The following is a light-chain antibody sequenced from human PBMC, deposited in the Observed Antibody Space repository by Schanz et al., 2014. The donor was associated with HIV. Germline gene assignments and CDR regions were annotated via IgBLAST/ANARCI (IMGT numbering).Light chain of an antibody. Sequence: IQLTQSPSSLSASAGDRVTITCRASQGISSYLAWYQQKPGKAPKLLIYAASSLQSGVPSRFSGSGSGTDFTLTISSLQPEDFATYYCQQHNEFPFTFGQGTRLEIK. CDR2: AAS. V-gene: IGKV1-9*01. CDR1: QGISSY. J-gene: IGKJ2*01. CDR3: QQHNEFPFT.